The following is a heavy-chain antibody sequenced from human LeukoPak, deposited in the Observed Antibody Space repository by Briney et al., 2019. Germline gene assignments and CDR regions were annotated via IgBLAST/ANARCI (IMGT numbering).Heavy chain of an antibody. D-gene: IGHD3-10*01. CDR2: ISSSGSTI. J-gene: IGHJ5*02. CDR1: GFTFSSYE. Sequence: PGGSLRLSCAASGFTFSSYEMNWVRQAPGKGLEWVSYISSSGSTIYYADSVKGRFTISRDNAKNSLYLQMNSLRAEDTAVYYCARDPDYYGSAWGQGTLVAVSS. V-gene: IGHV3-48*03. CDR3: ARDPDYYGSA.